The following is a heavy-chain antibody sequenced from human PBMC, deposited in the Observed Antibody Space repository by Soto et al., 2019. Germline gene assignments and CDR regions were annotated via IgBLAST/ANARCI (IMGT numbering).Heavy chain of an antibody. D-gene: IGHD1-7*01. CDR2: ISYSADKT. Sequence: EVQLLESGGGLVQPGGSLRLSCAASGVTFNTYVMNWVRQAPGKGLEWVSTISYSADKTHYADSLKGRFTISRDNSRDTLFLQMNGLRADDAAVYYCARRARTATTNWGDFDVWGQGTMVTVSS. J-gene: IGHJ3*01. CDR3: ARRARTATTNWGDFDV. CDR1: GVTFNTYV. V-gene: IGHV3-23*01.